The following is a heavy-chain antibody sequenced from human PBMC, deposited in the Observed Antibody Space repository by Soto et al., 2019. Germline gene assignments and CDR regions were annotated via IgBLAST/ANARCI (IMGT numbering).Heavy chain of an antibody. J-gene: IGHJ6*02. CDR2: IIPIFGTA. V-gene: IGHV1-69*13. Sequence: ASVKVSCKASGGTFSSYAISWVRQAPGQGLEWMGGIIPIFGTANYAQKFQGRVTITADESTSTAYMELSSLRSEDTAVYYCARARGYCTNGVGFPLIYYYYYGMDGWGQGTTVTVSS. CDR3: ARARGYCTNGVGFPLIYYYYYGMDG. CDR1: GGTFSSYA. D-gene: IGHD2-8*01.